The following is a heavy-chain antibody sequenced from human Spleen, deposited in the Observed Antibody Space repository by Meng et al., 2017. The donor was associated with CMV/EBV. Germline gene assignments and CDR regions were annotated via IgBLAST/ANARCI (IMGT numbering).Heavy chain of an antibody. CDR3: ARDVGNSGSYRIY. CDR2: FDPEDGET. D-gene: IGHD1-26*01. CDR1: GYSLTELS. Sequence: ASVKVSCKVSGYSLTELSIQWVRQAPGKGLEWMGGFDPEDGETIYAQKFQGRVTMTEDTSTNTAYMELSGLRSEDTAVYYCARDVGNSGSYRIYWGQGTLVTVSS. J-gene: IGHJ4*02. V-gene: IGHV1-24*01.